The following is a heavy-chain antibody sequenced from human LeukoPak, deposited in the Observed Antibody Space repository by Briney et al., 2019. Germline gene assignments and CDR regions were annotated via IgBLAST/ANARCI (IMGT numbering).Heavy chain of an antibody. Sequence: GASVKVSCKASVYTFSGYYMHWVRQAPGQRLEWMGWINPNSGGTKYAQKFQGRVTMTRDTSISTAYMELSRLRADDTAVYSCATEVTDWGQGTLVTVSS. CDR3: ATEVTD. CDR1: VYTFSGYY. J-gene: IGHJ4*02. V-gene: IGHV1-2*02. CDR2: INPNSGGT. D-gene: IGHD5-18*01.